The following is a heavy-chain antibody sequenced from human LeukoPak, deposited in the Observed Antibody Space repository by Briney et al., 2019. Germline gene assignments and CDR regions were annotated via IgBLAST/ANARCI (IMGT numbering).Heavy chain of an antibody. CDR2: IDPYSGNT. Sequence: ASVKVSCKASGYTFKSYTITWVRQAPGQGLEWMGWIDPYSGNTNYAQNLQGRVTMTTETSTSTADMEVTSLRSDDTAVYYCARGVGNEGLPFWGQGTLVTVSS. D-gene: IGHD1-26*01. V-gene: IGHV1-18*01. CDR3: ARGVGNEGLPF. CDR1: GYTFKSYT. J-gene: IGHJ3*01.